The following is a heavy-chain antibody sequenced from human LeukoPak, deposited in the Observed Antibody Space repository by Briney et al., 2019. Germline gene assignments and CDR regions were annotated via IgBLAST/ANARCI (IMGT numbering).Heavy chain of an antibody. D-gene: IGHD2-8*01. CDR3: ARDRLTNDAFDI. CDR2: ISRDGTTT. Sequence: PGGSLRLSCAASGFTFSTYWMHWVRQTPGKGLVWVSRISRDGTTTTYADSVKGRFTISRDNSKNTLYLQMNSLRAEDTAMYYCARDRLTNDAFDIWGQGTMVTVSS. V-gene: IGHV3-74*01. J-gene: IGHJ3*02. CDR1: GFTFSTYW.